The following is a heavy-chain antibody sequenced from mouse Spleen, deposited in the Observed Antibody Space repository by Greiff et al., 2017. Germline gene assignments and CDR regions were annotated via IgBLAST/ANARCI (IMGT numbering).Heavy chain of an antibody. CDR3: ARGDGNAFAY. D-gene: IGHD2-1*01. CDR1: GYTFTSYW. CDR2: IYPGDGDT. V-gene: IGHV1-87*01. J-gene: IGHJ3*01. Sequence: QVQLQQSGAELARPGASVKLSCKASGYTFTSYWMQWVKQRPGQGLEWIGAIYPGDGDTRYTQKFKGKATLTADKSSSTAYMQLSSLASEDSAVYYCARGDGNAFAYWGQGTLVTVSA.